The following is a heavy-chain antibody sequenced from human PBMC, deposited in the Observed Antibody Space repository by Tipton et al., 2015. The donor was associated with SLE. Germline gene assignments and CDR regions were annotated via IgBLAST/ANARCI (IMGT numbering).Heavy chain of an antibody. Sequence: TLSLTCTVSGGSISRSSYYWGWIRQPPGKGLEWIGNIYYSGRTYYKASLKSRVIISVDTSKTQLSLNLSSVTAADTVVYYCTRVHDYYNMDVWGQGTTVTVSS. V-gene: IGHV4-39*01. CDR3: TRVHDYYNMDV. J-gene: IGHJ6*02. CDR2: IYYSGRT. CDR1: GGSISRSSYY.